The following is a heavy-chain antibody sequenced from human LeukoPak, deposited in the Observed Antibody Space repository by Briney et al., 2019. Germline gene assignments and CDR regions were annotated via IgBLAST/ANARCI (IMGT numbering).Heavy chain of an antibody. Sequence: GGSLGLSCTMSGFSNDWMAWVRQAPEKGLEWVATINQDGSQIYYVDSMKGRFTISRDNAKKSLYLQLTSLRADDTAVYYCAREIREAPVSNWGQGTLVTVSS. CDR2: INQDGSQI. CDR3: AREIREAPVSN. D-gene: IGHD5/OR15-5a*01. V-gene: IGHV3-7*01. CDR1: GFSNDW. J-gene: IGHJ4*02.